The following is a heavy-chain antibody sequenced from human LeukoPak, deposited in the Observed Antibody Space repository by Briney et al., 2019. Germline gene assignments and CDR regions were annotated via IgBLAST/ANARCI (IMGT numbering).Heavy chain of an antibody. CDR2: VDGGGGGT. V-gene: IGHV3-23*01. J-gene: IGHJ4*02. D-gene: IGHD6-13*01. CDR3: AKQSAGSAAWYSLHYDF. Sequence: GGSLRLSCAASGFTLSSYAMTWVRQAPGRGLEWISSVDGGGGGTYYADSVKGRFTISRDNSKDTLYLQMNGLRAEDTAVYFCAKQSAGSAAWYSLHYDFWGQGTLVTVSS. CDR1: GFTLSSYA.